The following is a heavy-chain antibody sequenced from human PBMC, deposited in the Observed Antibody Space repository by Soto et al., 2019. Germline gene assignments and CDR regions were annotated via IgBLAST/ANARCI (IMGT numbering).Heavy chain of an antibody. Sequence: PGESLKISGKGSGYSCTSYWIGWVRQMPGKGLEWMGIIYPGDSDIRYGPSFEGQVTISADKSISTAYLQWSSLRASDTAMYYCARHGGRRPQLFYYYGMDVWGQGTTVTVSS. J-gene: IGHJ6*02. CDR3: ARHGGRRPQLFYYYGMDV. CDR1: GYSCTSYW. V-gene: IGHV5-51*01. CDR2: IYPGDSDI. D-gene: IGHD3-16*01.